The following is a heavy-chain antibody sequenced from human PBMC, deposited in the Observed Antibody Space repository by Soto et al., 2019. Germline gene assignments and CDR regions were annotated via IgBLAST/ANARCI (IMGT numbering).Heavy chain of an antibody. V-gene: IGHV4-59*08. CDR3: ARHLTSCSISPGGHVRY. D-gene: IGHD3-10*01. CDR2: IYYSGST. J-gene: IGHJ4*02. Sequence: GKGLEWIGYIYYSGSTNYNPSLKSRVTISVDTSKNQFSLKLSSVTAADTAVYYCARHLTSCSISPGGHVRYCGRETLVTLSS.